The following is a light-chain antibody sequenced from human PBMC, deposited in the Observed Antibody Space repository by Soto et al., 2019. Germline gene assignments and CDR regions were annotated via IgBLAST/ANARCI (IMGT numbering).Light chain of an antibody. CDR2: GAS. V-gene: IGKV3-15*01. Sequence: DIVMTQSPDTLSVSPREGATLSCRDSQSIRSNLAWYQQRPGQAPRLLMYGASTRADGIPARFTGSGSATEFTLTISSLQSEDFAVYYCQQYHIWPPWTSGQGTKVDIK. J-gene: IGKJ1*01. CDR1: QSIRSN. CDR3: QQYHIWPPWT.